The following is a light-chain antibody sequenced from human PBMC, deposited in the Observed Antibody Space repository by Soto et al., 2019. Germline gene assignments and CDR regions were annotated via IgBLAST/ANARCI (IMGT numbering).Light chain of an antibody. CDR3: QQYDNWKT. Sequence: EIVMTQSPATLSVSPGERATLFCRASQSVTTNLAWYQQKPGQAPRLLIYGASTRATGTPARFSGSGSGTEFTLTITSLQSEDFALYYCQQYDNWKTFGQGTNVDFK. CDR2: GAS. V-gene: IGKV3-15*01. J-gene: IGKJ1*01. CDR1: QSVTTN.